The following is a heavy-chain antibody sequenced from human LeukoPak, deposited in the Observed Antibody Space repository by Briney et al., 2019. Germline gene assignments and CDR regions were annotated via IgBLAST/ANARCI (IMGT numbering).Heavy chain of an antibody. CDR3: ARDLRVRAYCSGGSCYSGYYYGMDV. Sequence: PSETLSLTCTVSGSSVSSGSYYWSWIRQPPGKGLEWIGYIYYSGSTNYNPSLKSRVTISVDTSKNQFSLKLSSVTAADTAVYYCARDLRVRAYCSGGSCYSGYYYGMDVWGKGTTVTVSS. V-gene: IGHV4-61*01. CDR1: GSSVSSGSYY. CDR2: IYYSGST. J-gene: IGHJ6*04. D-gene: IGHD2-15*01.